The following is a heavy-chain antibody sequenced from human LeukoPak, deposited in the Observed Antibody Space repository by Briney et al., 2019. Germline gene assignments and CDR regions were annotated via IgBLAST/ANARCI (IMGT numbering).Heavy chain of an antibody. D-gene: IGHD3-22*01. CDR3: AKDHITDGYYDSSGYSNY. CDR1: GFTFNNYG. V-gene: IGHV3-30*02. CDR2: IRYNGNNQ. J-gene: IGHJ4*02. Sequence: PGGSLRLSCAASGFTFNNYGMHWVRQAPGKGLEWVAFIRYNGNNQYYADSVKGRFTISRDNSKNTLYLQMNSLKGDDTAVYYCAKDHITDGYYDSSGYSNYWGQGTLVTVSS.